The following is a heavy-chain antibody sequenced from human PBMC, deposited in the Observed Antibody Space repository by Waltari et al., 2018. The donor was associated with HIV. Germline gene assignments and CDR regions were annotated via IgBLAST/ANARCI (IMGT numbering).Heavy chain of an antibody. V-gene: IGHV3-30*18. CDR1: GFTFSSYA. J-gene: IGHJ4*02. CDR3: AKNPLSGEGYFDY. D-gene: IGHD2-15*01. Sequence: QVQLVESGGGVVQPGRSLRLSCAASGFTFSSYAMHWVRPGPGKGLEWVAVIWYDGSNTYYADSVKGRFTISRDNSKNTLYLQMSSLRAEDTAMYYCAKNPLSGEGYFDYWGQGTLVTVSS. CDR2: IWYDGSNT.